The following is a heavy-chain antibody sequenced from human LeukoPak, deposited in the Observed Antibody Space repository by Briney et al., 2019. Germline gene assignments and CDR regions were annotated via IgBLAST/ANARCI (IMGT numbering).Heavy chain of an antibody. D-gene: IGHD3-22*01. J-gene: IGHJ6*03. V-gene: IGHV3-30*02. CDR2: IRYDGSNK. Sequence: GGSLRFSCAASGFTFSNYWMSWVRQAPGKGLEWVAFIRYDGSNKYYADSVKGRFTISRDNSKNTLYLQMNSLRAEDTAVYYCAKDPRPTYYYDSSGYHYYYYYYMDVWGKGTTVTISS. CDR1: GFTFSNYW. CDR3: AKDPRPTYYYDSSGYHYYYYYYMDV.